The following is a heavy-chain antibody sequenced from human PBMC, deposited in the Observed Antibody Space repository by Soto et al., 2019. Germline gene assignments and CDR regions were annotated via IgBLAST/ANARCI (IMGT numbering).Heavy chain of an antibody. Sequence: SETLSLTCTVSGGSISSGGYYWSWIRQHPGKGLEWIGYIYYSGSTYYNPSLKSRVAISVDTSKNQFSLKLSSVTAADTAVYYCARELEPQWFDPWGQGTLVTVSS. J-gene: IGHJ5*02. V-gene: IGHV4-31*03. CDR1: GGSISSGGYY. D-gene: IGHD6-6*01. CDR3: ARELEPQWFDP. CDR2: IYYSGST.